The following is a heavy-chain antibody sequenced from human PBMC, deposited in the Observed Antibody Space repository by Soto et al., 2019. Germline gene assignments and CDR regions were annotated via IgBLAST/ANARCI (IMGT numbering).Heavy chain of an antibody. CDR2: ISSSSSTI. V-gene: IGHV3-48*01. D-gene: IGHD1-1*01. Sequence: EVQLVESGGGLVQPGGSLRLSCAVSGFTFSSYSMHWVRQAPGQGLEWVSYISSSSSTIYYVDSVKGRFTISRDNAKNSLYLQMNSLRAEDTAVYYCTREKSGTTDYWGQGTLVTVSS. CDR1: GFTFSSYS. J-gene: IGHJ4*02. CDR3: TREKSGTTDY.